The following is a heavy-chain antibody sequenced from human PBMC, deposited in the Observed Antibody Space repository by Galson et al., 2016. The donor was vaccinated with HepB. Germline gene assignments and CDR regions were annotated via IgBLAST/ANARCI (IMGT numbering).Heavy chain of an antibody. D-gene: IGHD2-8*01. J-gene: IGHJ4*02. Sequence: SVKVSCKASGGTFNSMAISWLRQAPGQRLEWMGGIIPMMGSANYAQKFAGRVTMTADTSTITVYMELSTLRSEDTAMYFCAMTPIEPLVYAIPQTFDYWGQGTLVTVSS. CDR1: GGTFNSMA. CDR2: IIPMMGSA. CDR3: AMTPIEPLVYAIPQTFDY. V-gene: IGHV1-69*06.